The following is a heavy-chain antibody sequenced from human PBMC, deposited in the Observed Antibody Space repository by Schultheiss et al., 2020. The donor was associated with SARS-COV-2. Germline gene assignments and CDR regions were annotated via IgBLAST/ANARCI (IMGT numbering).Heavy chain of an antibody. D-gene: IGHD3-10*01. CDR2: ISYEGSSK. J-gene: IGHJ3*01. CDR1: GFTFSSYA. Sequence: GGSLRLSCAASGFTFSSYAMLWVRQAPGKGLQWVAVISYEGSSKHYADSVKGRFTISRDSSKNTLYLQMNSLTADDTAVYYCASRIRGVSPWGQGTMVTVSS. V-gene: IGHV3-30*14. CDR3: ASRIRGVSP.